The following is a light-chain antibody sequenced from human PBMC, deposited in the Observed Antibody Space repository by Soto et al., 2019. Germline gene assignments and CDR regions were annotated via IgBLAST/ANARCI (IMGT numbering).Light chain of an antibody. V-gene: IGKV3-20*01. CDR2: GAS. CDR3: QQYGSSPWT. CDR1: QTIRSNY. Sequence: ETVLTQSPGTLSLSPGERATLSCRASQTIRSNYLAWYRQTPGQAPRLLIYGASNRATGIADRFSGSGSGTDFTLIVGRLEPEDFALYYWQQYGSSPWTFGQGTKVEIK. J-gene: IGKJ1*01.